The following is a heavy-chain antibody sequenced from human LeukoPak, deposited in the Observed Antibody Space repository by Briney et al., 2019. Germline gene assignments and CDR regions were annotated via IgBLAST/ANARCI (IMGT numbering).Heavy chain of an antibody. V-gene: IGHV3-7*03. CDR3: AQGNHFDY. Sequence: GGSLRLSCAASGFTISSYWMSWVRQAPGKGLGWVANIKQDGSEKFYVDSVKGRFTISRDNAKNSLYLQMNSLRAEDMAIYYCAQGNHFDYWGQGTLVTVSS. CDR1: GFTISSYW. CDR2: IKQDGSEK. D-gene: IGHD1-14*01. J-gene: IGHJ4*02.